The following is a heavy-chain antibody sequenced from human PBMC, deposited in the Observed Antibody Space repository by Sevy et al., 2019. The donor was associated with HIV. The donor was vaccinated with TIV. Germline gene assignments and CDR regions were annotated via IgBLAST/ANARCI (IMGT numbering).Heavy chain of an antibody. CDR1: GFTFSSYSLSSYS. Sequence: VGSLRLSCAASGFTFSSYSLSSYSMNWVRQAPGKGLEWVSSISSGSSYIFYADSVKGRFTISRDNAKNSLYLQMNSPRAEDTAVYYCARDRGVGTSSYGMDVWGQGTTVTVSS. CDR2: ISSGSSYI. V-gene: IGHV3-21*01. J-gene: IGHJ6*02. D-gene: IGHD1-26*01. CDR3: ARDRGVGTSSYGMDV.